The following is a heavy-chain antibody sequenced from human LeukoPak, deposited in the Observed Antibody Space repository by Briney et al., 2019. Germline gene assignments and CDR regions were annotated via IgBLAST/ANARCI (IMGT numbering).Heavy chain of an antibody. V-gene: IGHV4-39*01. J-gene: IGHJ4*02. CDR3: ARQEASYYDFWSGYSRLNPNFDY. Sequence: SETLSLTCTVSGGSISSSSYYWGWIREPPGKGLEWIGSIYYSGSTYYNPSLKSRVTISVDTSENQFSLKLSSVTAADTAVYYCARQEASYYDFWSGYSRLNPNFDYWGQGTLVTVSS. D-gene: IGHD3-3*01. CDR2: IYYSGST. CDR1: GGSISSSSYY.